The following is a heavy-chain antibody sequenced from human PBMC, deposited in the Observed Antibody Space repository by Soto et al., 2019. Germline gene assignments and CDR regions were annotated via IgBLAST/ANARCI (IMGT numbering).Heavy chain of an antibody. CDR3: ARVEVYFYGSGSYYTRQDAFDI. D-gene: IGHD3-10*01. CDR2: ISYSGST. V-gene: IGHV4-31*03. CDR1: GGSISSGGYY. Sequence: PSETLSLTCTVSGGSISSGGYYWSWIRQHPGTGLEWIGYISYSGSTYYNPSLKSRVTISVDTSKNHFSLKLSSVTAEDTAVYYCARVEVYFYGSGSYYTRQDAFDIWGQGTMVTVSS. J-gene: IGHJ3*02.